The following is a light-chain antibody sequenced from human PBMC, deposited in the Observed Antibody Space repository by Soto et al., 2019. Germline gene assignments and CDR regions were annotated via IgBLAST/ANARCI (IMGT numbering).Light chain of an antibody. CDR3: QSYDSSLSAVV. J-gene: IGLJ2*01. CDR1: SSNIGAGYY. V-gene: IGLV1-40*01. CDR2: VNS. Sequence: QSVLTQPPSVSGAPGQRVTISCTGSSSNIGAGYYVHWYQQLPGTAPKLLIYVNSNRPSGVPDRFSGSKSGTSASLAITGLQAEDEADYYCQSYDSSLSAVVFGGGTKLTVL.